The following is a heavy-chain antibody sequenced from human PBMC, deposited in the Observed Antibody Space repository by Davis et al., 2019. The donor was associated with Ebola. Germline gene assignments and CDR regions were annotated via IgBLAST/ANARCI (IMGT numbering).Heavy chain of an antibody. V-gene: IGHV3-23*01. J-gene: IGHJ4*02. CDR2: IGGSGDST. Sequence: GESLKISCAASGFTFSSYAINWVRQAPGKGLEWVSVIGGSGDSTYCADSVKGRFTISRDNSQNTLYLQMNSLRADDTAVYYCAKRYFDYWAQGTLVTVSS. CDR1: GFTFSSYA. CDR3: AKRYFDY.